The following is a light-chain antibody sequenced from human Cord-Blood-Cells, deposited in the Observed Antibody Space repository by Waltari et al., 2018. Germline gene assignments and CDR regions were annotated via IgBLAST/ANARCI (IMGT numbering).Light chain of an antibody. CDR2: GAS. Sequence: EIVLTQSPGTLSLSPGERATLSCRASQSVSSSYLAWYQQKPGQAPRLLSYGASSRATGIPDRFSGSGSGTDFTLTISRLEPEDFAVYYGQQYGSSPPYTFGQGTKLEIK. J-gene: IGKJ2*01. V-gene: IGKV3-20*01. CDR1: QSVSSSY. CDR3: QQYGSSPPYT.